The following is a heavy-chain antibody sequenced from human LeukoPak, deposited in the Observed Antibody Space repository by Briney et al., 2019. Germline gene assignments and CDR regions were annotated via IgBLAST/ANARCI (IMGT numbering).Heavy chain of an antibody. D-gene: IGHD2-21*01. CDR3: AKANWVSSADAVV. J-gene: IGHJ1*01. V-gene: IGHV3-23*01. CDR2: LRGGGET. Sequence: GGSLRLSCAASGFSFRSYAMSWVRQAPARGLEWVSSLRGGGETFYADSVKGRFTLSRDESRNTVYLEMNNLRVEDTAVYFCAKANWVSSADAVVWGQGTLVTVSS. CDR1: GFSFRSYA.